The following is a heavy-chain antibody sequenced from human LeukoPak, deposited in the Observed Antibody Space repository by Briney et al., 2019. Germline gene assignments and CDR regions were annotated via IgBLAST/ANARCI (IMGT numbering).Heavy chain of an antibody. CDR1: GFSFSNYE. CDR3: ARELTSDSSGCDAFHI. V-gene: IGHV3-48*03. D-gene: IGHD3-22*01. J-gene: IGHJ3*02. CDR2: ISSSGGTI. Sequence: GGSLRLSCTASGFSFSNYEMDWVRQAPGKGLEWVSYISSSGGTIFYADSVKGRFTISGDNAKNSMYLQMSSLRAEDTAVYYCARELTSDSSGCDAFHIWGQGTPVTVSS.